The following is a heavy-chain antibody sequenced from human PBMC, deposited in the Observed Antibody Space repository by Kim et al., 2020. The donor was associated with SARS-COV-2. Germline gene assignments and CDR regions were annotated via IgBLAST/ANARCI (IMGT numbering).Heavy chain of an antibody. CDR1: GFNFGIYW. V-gene: IGHV3-7*01. CDR2: IKADGSEK. CDR3: VSTQTFDY. Sequence: GGSLRLSCAASGFNFGIYWMSWVRQSPGKGLEWVANIKADGSEKNFVDSVKGRFTISRDNAKKSLFLQMNSLRVEATAVYYCVSTQTFDYWGQGNLVIIS. J-gene: IGHJ4*02.